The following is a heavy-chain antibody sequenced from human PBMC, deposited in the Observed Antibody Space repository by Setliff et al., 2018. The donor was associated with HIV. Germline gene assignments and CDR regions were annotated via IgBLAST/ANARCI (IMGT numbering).Heavy chain of an antibody. V-gene: IGHV1-18*04. CDR3: ARDGYYYGSGSYSSFDY. Sequence: ASVKVSCKASGYTFTDYFIHWVRQAPGQGLEWMGRINPSRHNTNYPQKLQDRVTMTTDTSTSTAYMELRSLRSDDTAVYYCARDGYYYGSGSYSSFDYWGQGTLVTVSS. J-gene: IGHJ4*02. CDR1: GYTFTDYF. D-gene: IGHD3-10*01. CDR2: INPSRHNT.